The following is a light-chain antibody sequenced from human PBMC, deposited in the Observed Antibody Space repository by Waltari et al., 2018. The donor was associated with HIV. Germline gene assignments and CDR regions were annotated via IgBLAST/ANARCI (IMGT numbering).Light chain of an antibody. CDR3: SSRDRSGNSWV. CDR2: GNN. Sequence: SSELTQDPPMSVALGQTVRITCQGDSLRHYYASWYQQRPGQAPLLLFYGNNSRPSGISGRCSGSNSGNTASLTSIGAQAGDEADYCCSSRDRSGNSWVFGGGTTLTVL. V-gene: IGLV3-19*01. CDR1: SLRHYY. J-gene: IGLJ3*02.